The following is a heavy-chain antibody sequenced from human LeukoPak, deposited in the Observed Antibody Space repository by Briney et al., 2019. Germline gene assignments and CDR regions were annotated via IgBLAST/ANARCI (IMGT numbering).Heavy chain of an antibody. D-gene: IGHD2-15*01. Sequence: GGSLRLSCAAYGFTFSSYGMHWVRQAPGKGLEWVAVIWYDGSNKYYADSVKGRFTISRDNSKNTLYLQMNSLRAEDTAVYYCAKDPGVVVAATGWFDPWGQGTLVTVSS. J-gene: IGHJ5*02. CDR1: GFTFSSYG. V-gene: IGHV3-33*06. CDR2: IWYDGSNK. CDR3: AKDPGVVVAATGWFDP.